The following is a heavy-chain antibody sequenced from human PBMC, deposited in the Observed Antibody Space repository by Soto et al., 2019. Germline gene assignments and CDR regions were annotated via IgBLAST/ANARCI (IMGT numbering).Heavy chain of an antibody. J-gene: IGHJ3*02. V-gene: IGHV1-2*02. D-gene: IGHD2-21*02. Sequence: ASVKVSCKASGYTFTGYYMHWVRQAPGQGLEWMGWINPNSGGTNYAQKFQGRVTMTRDTSISTAYMELSRLRSDDTAVYYCARGAYCGGDCYTWPYAFDIWGQGTMVTVPS. CDR1: GYTFTGYY. CDR2: INPNSGGT. CDR3: ARGAYCGGDCYTWPYAFDI.